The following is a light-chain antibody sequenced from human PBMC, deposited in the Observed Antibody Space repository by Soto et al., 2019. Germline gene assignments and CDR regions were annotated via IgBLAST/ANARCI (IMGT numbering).Light chain of an antibody. Sequence: EIVLTQSPGTLSLSPGERATLSCRASQSVSSGFLAWYQQKPGQAPRLLIYGASSRATGIPDRFSGSGSGTDFTLTISRLEPEDFAVYYCQQYGSSPMYTFGQGTKREIK. CDR3: QQYGSSPMYT. CDR1: QSVSSGF. J-gene: IGKJ2*01. V-gene: IGKV3-20*01. CDR2: GAS.